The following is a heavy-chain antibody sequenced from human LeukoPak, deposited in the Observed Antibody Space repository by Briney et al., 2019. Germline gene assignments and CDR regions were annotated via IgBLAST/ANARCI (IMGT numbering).Heavy chain of an antibody. CDR2: IRYDGTNK. CDR3: ANQYFDY. CDR1: GFTFDDYD. Sequence: PGGSLRLSCAASGFTFDDYDMHWVRQAPGKGLEWVTFIRYDGTNKYYADSVRGRFTISRDTSKNTLYLQMNSLRAEDTAVYYCANQYFDYWGQGTLVTVSS. J-gene: IGHJ4*02. V-gene: IGHV3-30*02.